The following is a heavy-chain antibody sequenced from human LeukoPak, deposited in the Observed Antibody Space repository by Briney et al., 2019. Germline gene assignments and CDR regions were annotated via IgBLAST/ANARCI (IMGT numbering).Heavy chain of an antibody. J-gene: IGHJ4*02. CDR3: ARDDSSGYSDY. D-gene: IGHD3-22*01. CDR1: GFIFSSDS. V-gene: IGHV3-21*01. CDR2: ISSTGAYI. Sequence: GGSLRLSCATSGFIFSSDSMIWVRQAPGKGLEWVSSISSTGAYIYYADSLKGRFTISRDNAKNSLYLQMNSLRAEDTAVYYCARDDSSGYSDYWGQGTLVTVSS.